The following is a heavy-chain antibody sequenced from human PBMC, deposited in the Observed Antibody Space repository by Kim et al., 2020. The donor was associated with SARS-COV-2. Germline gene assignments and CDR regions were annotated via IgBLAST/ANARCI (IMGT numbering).Heavy chain of an antibody. CDR1: GDSISSYY. CDR3: VRECFYSGWFDT. Sequence: SETLSLTCTVSGDSISSYYWSWIRQPPGKGLEWIGYSYYSGTTNYNPSLKSRLTISVDTSKNQFSLKLTSVTAADTAVYYCVRECFYSGWFDTWGQGTL. J-gene: IGHJ5*02. V-gene: IGHV4-59*13. D-gene: IGHD2-21*01. CDR2: SYYSGTT.